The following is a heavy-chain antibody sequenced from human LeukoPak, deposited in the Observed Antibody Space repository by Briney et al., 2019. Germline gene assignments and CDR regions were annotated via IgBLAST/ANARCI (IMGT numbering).Heavy chain of an antibody. D-gene: IGHD1-26*01. V-gene: IGHV4-39*07. CDR2: IYYSGST. J-gene: IGHJ5*02. CDR1: AGSISSNSYY. CDR3: ARDLLRSGSYYIDEGDNWFDP. Sequence: SETLSLTCTVSAGSISSNSYYWGWIRQPPGKGLQWIGSIYYSGSTYYNPSLKSRVTMSVDTSKNQFSLKLSSVTAAGTAVYYCARDLLRSGSYYIDEGDNWFDPWGQGTLVTVSS.